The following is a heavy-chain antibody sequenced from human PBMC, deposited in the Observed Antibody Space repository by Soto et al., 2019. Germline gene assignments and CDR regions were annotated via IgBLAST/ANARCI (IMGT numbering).Heavy chain of an antibody. Sequence: EVQLVESGGGLVKPGGSLRLSCAASGFTFSSYSMNWVRQAPGKGLEWVSSISSSSSYIYYADSVKGRFTISRDNAKNSLYLQMNSLRAEDTAVYYCARDKPTSVYYYGMDVWGQGTTVTVSS. CDR2: ISSSSSYI. CDR1: GFTFSSYS. V-gene: IGHV3-21*01. J-gene: IGHJ6*02. CDR3: ARDKPTSVYYYGMDV.